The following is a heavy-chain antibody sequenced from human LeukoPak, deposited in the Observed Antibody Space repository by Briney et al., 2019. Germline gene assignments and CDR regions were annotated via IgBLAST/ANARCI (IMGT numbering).Heavy chain of an antibody. D-gene: IGHD6-19*01. CDR1: GFTYTSYA. CDR3: TRATGYSSGSPFDY. J-gene: IGHJ4*02. Sequence: GGSLRLSCAASGFTYTSYAMSWIRQAPGKGLEWVSAISGSGGSTYYADSVKGRFTISRDDSKSIAYLQMNSLKTEDTAVYYCTRATGYSSGSPFDYWGQGTLVTVSP. V-gene: IGHV3-23*01. CDR2: ISGSGGST.